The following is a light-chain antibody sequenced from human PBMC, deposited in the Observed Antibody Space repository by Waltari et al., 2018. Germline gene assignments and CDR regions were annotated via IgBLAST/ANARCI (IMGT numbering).Light chain of an antibody. J-gene: IGLJ2*01. CDR3: SSYTGSNVV. V-gene: IGLV2-8*01. CDR2: EVS. Sequence: QSALTQPPSASGSPGQSVTISCTGTSSDVGGYKYVSWYQQHPGKAPKLMIYEVSKRPSGVPHRFSGSKSGNTASLTVSGLQAEDEADYYCSSYTGSNVVFGGGTKLTVL. CDR1: SSDVGGYKY.